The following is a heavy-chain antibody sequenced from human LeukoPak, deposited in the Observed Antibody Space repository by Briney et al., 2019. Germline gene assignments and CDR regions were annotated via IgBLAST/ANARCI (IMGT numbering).Heavy chain of an antibody. CDR1: GGSISSYY. D-gene: IGHD1-26*01. CDR2: IYHSGST. V-gene: IGHV4-59*01. J-gene: IGHJ6*03. CDR3: ARARAPYYYMDV. Sequence: SETLSLTCTVSGGSISSYYWSWIRQPPGKGLEWIGYIYHSGSTNYNPSLKSRVTISVDTSKNQFSLKLSSVTAADTAVYYCARARAPYYYMDVWGKGTTVTVSS.